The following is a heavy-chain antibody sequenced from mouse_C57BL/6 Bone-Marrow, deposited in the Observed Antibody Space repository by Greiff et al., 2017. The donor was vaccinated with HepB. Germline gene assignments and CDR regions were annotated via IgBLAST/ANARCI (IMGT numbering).Heavy chain of an antibody. CDR3: ARPYYGSSPPFAY. D-gene: IGHD1-1*01. CDR1: GYTFTSYG. CDR2: IYPRSGNT. V-gene: IGHV1-81*01. Sequence: LVESGAELARPGASVKLSCKASGYTFTSYGISWVKQRTGQGLEWIGEIYPRSGNTYYNEKFKGKATLTADKSSSTAYMELRSLTSEDSAVYFCARPYYGSSPPFAYWGQGTLVTVSA. J-gene: IGHJ3*01.